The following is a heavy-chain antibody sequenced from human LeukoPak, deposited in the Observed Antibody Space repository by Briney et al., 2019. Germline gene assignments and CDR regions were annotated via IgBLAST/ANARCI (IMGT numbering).Heavy chain of an antibody. CDR3: ERXSCXGGGCHYWYFDL. J-gene: IGHJ2*01. V-gene: IGHV1-2*02. CDR2: INPNSGAT. CDR1: GYTFTGYY. D-gene: IGHD2-15*01. Sequence: ASVKVSCKASGYTFTGYYMHWVRQAPGQGLEWMGWINPNSGATNYAQKFQGRVTMTRDTSISTASMELSSLKPDDTAVYYCERXSCXGGGCHYWYFDLWGRGTLVTVSS.